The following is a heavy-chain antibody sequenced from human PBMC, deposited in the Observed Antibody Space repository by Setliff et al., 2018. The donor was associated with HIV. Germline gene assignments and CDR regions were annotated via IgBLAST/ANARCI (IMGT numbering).Heavy chain of an antibody. J-gene: IGHJ6*03. CDR2: IYYDGDA. CDR1: GGSISYYY. V-gene: IGHV4-59*08. D-gene: IGHD4-17*01. Sequence: SETLSLTCTISGGSISYYYWSWIRQPPGKGLEWIGSIYYDGDATYNPSLKSRATMSVDTSKNQFFLRLTSVSAADTGLYFCARHSPVTTEDYMDVWGKGTTVTVSS. CDR3: ARHSPVTTEDYMDV.